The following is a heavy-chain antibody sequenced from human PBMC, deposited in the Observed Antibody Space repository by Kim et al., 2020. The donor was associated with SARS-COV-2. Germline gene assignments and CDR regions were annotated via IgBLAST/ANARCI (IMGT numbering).Heavy chain of an antibody. CDR2: TSAYNDNT. CDR3: ARVGSYWYFDL. Sequence: ASVKVSCKASGYSIISYGITWVRQAPGQGLEWMGWTSAYNDNTKYAQKLQGRVTMTTDTSTNTAYMELRSLTSDDTAVYYCARVGSYWYFDLWGRGTLLTVSS. J-gene: IGHJ2*01. CDR1: GYSIISYG. V-gene: IGHV1-18*01. D-gene: IGHD2-15*01.